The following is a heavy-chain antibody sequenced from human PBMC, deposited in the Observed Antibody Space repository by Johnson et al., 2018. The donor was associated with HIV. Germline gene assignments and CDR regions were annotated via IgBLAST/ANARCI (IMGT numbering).Heavy chain of an antibody. J-gene: IGHJ3*02. CDR3: AKGLGRAAAGTRNAFDI. D-gene: IGHD6-13*01. V-gene: IGHV3-33*06. CDR2: IWYDGRNK. Sequence: QVQLVESGGGVVQPGRSLRLSCAASGFTFSSYGMHWVRQAPGKGLEWVAVIWYDGRNKYYADSVKGRFTISRDNSKNTLYLQMNSLRAEDTAVYYCAKGLGRAAAGTRNAFDIWGQGTMVTVSS. CDR1: GFTFSSYG.